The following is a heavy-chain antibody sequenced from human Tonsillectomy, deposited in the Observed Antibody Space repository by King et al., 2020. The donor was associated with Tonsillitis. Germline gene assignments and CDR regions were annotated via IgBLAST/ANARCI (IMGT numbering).Heavy chain of an antibody. CDR3: ARDAGDYGMDV. D-gene: IGHD4-17*01. J-gene: IGHJ6*02. CDR1: GGSISSGGYS. CDR2: MYHRESP. Sequence: HLQLQESGSGLVKPSQTLSLTCAVSGGSISSGGYSWSWIRQPPGKGLEWIGYMYHRESPYYNPSLKSRVTISIDRSKNHLSLNLSSVTAADTAVYYCARDAGDYGMDVWGQGTTVTVSS. V-gene: IGHV4-30-2*01.